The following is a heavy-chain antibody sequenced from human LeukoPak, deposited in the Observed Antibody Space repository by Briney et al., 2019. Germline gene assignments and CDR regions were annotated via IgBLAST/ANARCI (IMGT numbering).Heavy chain of an antibody. CDR2: ISTFNGNT. CDR3: VRDFGYSSSWSGAY. V-gene: IGHV1-18*01. Sequence: ASVEVSCKASGYTFTSYGISWVRQAPGQGLEWMGWISTFNGNTNYAQNLQGRVTMTTDTSTSTAYMELRSLRSDDTAVYYCVRDFGYSSSWSGAYWGQGTLVTVSS. D-gene: IGHD6-13*01. J-gene: IGHJ4*02. CDR1: GYTFTSYG.